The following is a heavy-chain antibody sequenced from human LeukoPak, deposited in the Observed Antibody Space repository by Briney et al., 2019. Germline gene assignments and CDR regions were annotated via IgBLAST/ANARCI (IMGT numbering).Heavy chain of an antibody. D-gene: IGHD2-21*02. V-gene: IGHV4-38-2*01. CDR1: GGSFSGYY. Sequence: SETLSLTCAIYGGSFSGYYWGWIGQPPGKGLEWIGSIYHSGSTYYNPSLKSRVTISIDTSKNQFSLKLSSVTAADTAVYYCARRDIRRGQRWAGSCGGDCSRSGASFDYWGQGTLVTVSS. CDR3: ARRDIRRGQRWAGSCGGDCSRSGASFDY. J-gene: IGHJ4*02. CDR2: IYHSGST.